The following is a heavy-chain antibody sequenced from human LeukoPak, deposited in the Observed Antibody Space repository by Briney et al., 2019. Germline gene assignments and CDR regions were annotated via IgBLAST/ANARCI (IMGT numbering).Heavy chain of an antibody. CDR3: AKRAIFGVALDY. CDR1: GFTFSTYW. V-gene: IGHV3-7*01. J-gene: IGHJ4*02. Sequence: GGSLRLSCAASGFTFSTYWMSWVRQAPGKGLEWVAHMNQDGSEKYYVDSVRGRFSISRDNAKNSLFLQMNSLRAEDTAVYYCAKRAIFGVALDYWGQGTLVTVSS. CDR2: MNQDGSEK. D-gene: IGHD3-3*01.